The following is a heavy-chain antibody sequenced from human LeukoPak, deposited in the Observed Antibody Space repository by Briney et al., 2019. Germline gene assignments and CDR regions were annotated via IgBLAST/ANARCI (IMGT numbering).Heavy chain of an antibody. V-gene: IGHV3-9*01. D-gene: IGHD3-10*01. Sequence: PGGSLRLSCAASGFTFDDYAMHWVRQAPGKGLEWVSGISWNSGSIGYADSVKGRFTISRDTASNTMHLEMNNLRTEDTAVYYCMRDYMGWFDPWGQGTLVTVSS. CDR1: GFTFDDYA. J-gene: IGHJ5*02. CDR2: ISWNSGSI. CDR3: MRDYMGWFDP.